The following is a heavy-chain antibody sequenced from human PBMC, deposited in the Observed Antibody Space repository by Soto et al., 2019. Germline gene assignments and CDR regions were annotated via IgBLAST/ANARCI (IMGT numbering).Heavy chain of an antibody. CDR3: AKGVEWELLPYYYYGMDV. Sequence: GGSLRLSCAASGFTFSSYAMSWVRQAPGKGLEWVSAISGSGGSTYYADSVKGRFTISRDNSKNTLYLQMNSLRAEDTAVYYCAKGVEWELLPYYYYGMDVWGQGTTVTVSS. D-gene: IGHD1-26*01. J-gene: IGHJ6*02. V-gene: IGHV3-23*01. CDR2: ISGSGGST. CDR1: GFTFSSYA.